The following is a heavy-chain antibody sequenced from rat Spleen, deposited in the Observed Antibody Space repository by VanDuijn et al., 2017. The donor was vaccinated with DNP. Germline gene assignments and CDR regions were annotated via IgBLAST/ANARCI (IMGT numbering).Heavy chain of an antibody. Sequence: EVQLVESGGDLVRPGRSLKLSCEASGFTFNNYWMTWIRQVPGKGLEWVASISSSGGSTYYPDSVKGRCTISRDNAKNTLYLQMNSLRSEDTATYYCVRVRSTGIDYGLDAWGQGTSVTVSS. V-gene: IGHV5-31*01. CDR3: VRVRSTGIDYGLDA. CDR1: GFTFNNYW. J-gene: IGHJ4*01. D-gene: IGHD1-9*01. CDR2: ISSSGGST.